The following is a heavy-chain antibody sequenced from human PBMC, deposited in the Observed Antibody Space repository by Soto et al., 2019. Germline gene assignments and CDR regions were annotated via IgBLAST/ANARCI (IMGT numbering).Heavy chain of an antibody. CDR2: IYWDDDK. J-gene: IGHJ4*02. CDR1: GFSLTTSGVG. D-gene: IGHD1-20*01. Sequence: QITLKESGPTLVKPTQTLTLTCSFSGFSLTTSGVGVGWIRQPPGKALESLALIYWDDDKRYSPFLRSRPTSPNDTSKNQVGLTTTNMDPMDTATYYYAHTRGGYYWYDAPSAYWGQGALVTVSS. CDR3: AHTRGGYYWYDAPSAY. V-gene: IGHV2-5*02.